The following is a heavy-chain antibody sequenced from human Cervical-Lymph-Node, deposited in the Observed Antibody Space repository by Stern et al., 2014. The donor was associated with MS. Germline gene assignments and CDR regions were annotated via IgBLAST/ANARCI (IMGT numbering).Heavy chain of an antibody. V-gene: IGHV1-2*02. J-gene: IGHJ4*02. Sequence: VHLVESGTDVKKPGASAKVSCEASGYTFTGYYIHWVRQAPGQGLEWMGWINPDTGATTYAQNFQGRVTMTRDTSISTAYMVLTRLSSDDTAVYYCARDLADYRYYFDSWGQGTLVTVSS. CDR1: GYTFTGYY. CDR3: ARDLADYRYYFDS. CDR2: INPDTGAT. D-gene: IGHD4-11*01.